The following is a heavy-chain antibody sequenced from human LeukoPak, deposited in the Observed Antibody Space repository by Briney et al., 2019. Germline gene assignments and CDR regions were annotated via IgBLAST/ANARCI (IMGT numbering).Heavy chain of an antibody. Sequence: QAGGSLRLSCAASGFTVSSNYMGWVRQAPGKGLEWLSIIYSGGDTYYADPVKGRFTISRDNAKNSLYLQMNSLRAEDTAVYYCARDDGSVGLDRWGQGTMVTVSS. J-gene: IGHJ3*01. CDR3: ARDDGSVGLDR. V-gene: IGHV3-53*01. CDR1: GFTVSSNY. D-gene: IGHD3-10*01. CDR2: IYSGGDT.